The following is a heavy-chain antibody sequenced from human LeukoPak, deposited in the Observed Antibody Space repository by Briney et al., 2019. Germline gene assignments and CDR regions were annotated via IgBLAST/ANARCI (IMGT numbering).Heavy chain of an antibody. CDR2: ISSSSSYI. CDR1: GFTFSSYS. J-gene: IGHJ4*02. V-gene: IGHV3-21*01. Sequence: GGSLRLSCAASGFTFSSYSMNWVRQAPGKGLEWVSSISSSSSYIYYADSVKGRFTISRDNAKNSLYLQMNSLRAEDTAVYYCARDGGSYFFDYWGQGTLVTVSS. D-gene: IGHD1-26*01. CDR3: ARDGGSYFFDY.